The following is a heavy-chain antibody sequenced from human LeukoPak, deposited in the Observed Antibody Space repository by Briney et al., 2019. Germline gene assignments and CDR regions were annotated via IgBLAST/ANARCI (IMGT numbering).Heavy chain of an antibody. D-gene: IGHD1-20*01. CDR3: ANNNWNDAHYFNH. Sequence: SETLSLTCAVYGGSFSGYYWSWIRQPPGKGLEWIGEIYHSGSTNYNPSLKSRVTISVDKSKNQFSLKLSSVTAADTAVYYCANNNWNDAHYFNHWGPGTLVTVSS. V-gene: IGHV4-34*01. CDR2: IYHSGST. J-gene: IGHJ4*02. CDR1: GGSFSGYY.